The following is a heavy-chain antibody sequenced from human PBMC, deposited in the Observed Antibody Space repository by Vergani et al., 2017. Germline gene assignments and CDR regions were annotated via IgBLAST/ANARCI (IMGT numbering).Heavy chain of an antibody. CDR2: ISYDGSNK. CDR1: GFTFSSYT. CDR3: ARDIGGGDYSGYMDV. J-gene: IGHJ6*03. D-gene: IGHD2-15*01. V-gene: IGHV3-30-3*01. Sequence: QVQLVESGGGVVQPGRSLRLSCAASGFTFSSYTMHWVRQAPGKGLEWVAVISYDGSNKYYADSGKGRFTISRDNSKNTLYLQMNSLRAEDTAVYYCARDIGGGDYSGYMDVWGKGTTVTVSS.